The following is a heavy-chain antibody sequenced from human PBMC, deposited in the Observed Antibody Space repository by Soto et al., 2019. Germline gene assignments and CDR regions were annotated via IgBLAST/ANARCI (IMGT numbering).Heavy chain of an antibody. CDR1: GFTFSSYS. V-gene: IGHV3-21*01. Sequence: EVQLVESGGGLVKPGGSLRLSCAASGFTFSSYSMNWVRQAPGKGLEWVSSISSSSSYIYYADSVKGRFTISRDNAKNSLYLQMNSLRAEDTAVYYCARVRGGLSSQKYYFDYWGQGTLVTVSS. D-gene: IGHD6-13*01. CDR3: ARVRGGLSSQKYYFDY. J-gene: IGHJ4*02. CDR2: ISSSSSYI.